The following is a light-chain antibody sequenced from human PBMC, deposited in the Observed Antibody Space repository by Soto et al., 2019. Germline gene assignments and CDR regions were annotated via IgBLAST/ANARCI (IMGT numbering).Light chain of an antibody. CDR2: AAS. CDR1: QSVYSN. J-gene: IGKJ4*01. Sequence: EIVMTQSPATLSVSPGERATLSCRASQSVYSNLAWYQQKPGQAPGLLIYAASTRATGIPARFSGSGSGTAFTLTISSLPSEDFAVYYCQQYNSWPLAFAGGTKVEIK. V-gene: IGKV3-15*01. CDR3: QQYNSWPLA.